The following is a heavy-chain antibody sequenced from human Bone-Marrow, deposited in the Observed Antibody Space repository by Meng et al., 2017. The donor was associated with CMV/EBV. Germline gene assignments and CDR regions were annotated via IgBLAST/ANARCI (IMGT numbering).Heavy chain of an antibody. Sequence: SETLSLTCTVSDGSIRSNTYYWGWIRQPPGKGLEWIGSISYSGSTYYTPSLKSRVTISVDTSKSQFSLNLSSVTAADTAIYYCASITLWYTRFDYWGQGTLVTSPQ. CDR2: ISYSGST. CDR3: ASITLWYTRFDY. D-gene: IGHD2-21*01. V-gene: IGHV4-39*07. CDR1: DGSIRSNTYY. J-gene: IGHJ4*02.